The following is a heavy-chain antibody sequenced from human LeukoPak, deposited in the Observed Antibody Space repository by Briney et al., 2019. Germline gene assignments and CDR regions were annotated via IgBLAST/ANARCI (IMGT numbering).Heavy chain of an antibody. V-gene: IGHV1-2*02. D-gene: IGHD1-7*01. J-gene: IGHJ4*02. CDR2: INPKSGVA. CDR1: GFTFTDYY. CDR3: ARDVGNYYFFNH. Sequence: ASLKVSCKASGFTFTDYYIHWVRQAPGQGLEWMGWINPKSGVANYAQKFQGRVTMTRDTSISTAYMELGSLRSDDLAVYFCARDVGNYYFFNHWGQGTLVTVSS.